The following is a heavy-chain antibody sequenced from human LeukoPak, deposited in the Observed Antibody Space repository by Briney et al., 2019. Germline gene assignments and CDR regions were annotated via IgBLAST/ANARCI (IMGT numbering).Heavy chain of an antibody. CDR1: GFIFSSYS. Sequence: GGSLRLSCAVSGFIFSSYSMSWVRQAPGKGLEWISAISVNSRKTYYADSVKGRFTISRDNSKNTLYLQMNSLRVEDTAVYYCAKETVGIPAAASWGQGTLVTVSS. D-gene: IGHD6-13*01. CDR3: AKETVGIPAAAS. V-gene: IGHV3-23*01. J-gene: IGHJ4*02. CDR2: ISVNSRKT.